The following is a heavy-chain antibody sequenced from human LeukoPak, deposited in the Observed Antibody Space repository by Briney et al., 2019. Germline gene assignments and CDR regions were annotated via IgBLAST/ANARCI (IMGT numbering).Heavy chain of an antibody. CDR3: ARRDYYFYSLDV. J-gene: IGHJ6*03. V-gene: IGHV3-21*01. CDR2: ISTASRYI. CDR1: GFTFRTYS. Sequence: GGSLRLSCAPSGFTFRTYSMNWVRQAPGKGLEWVSSISTASRYIQYADSVMGRFTISRDNAKNSLYLQMNSLRADDSAIYYCARRDYYFYSLDVWGKGTTVTVSS.